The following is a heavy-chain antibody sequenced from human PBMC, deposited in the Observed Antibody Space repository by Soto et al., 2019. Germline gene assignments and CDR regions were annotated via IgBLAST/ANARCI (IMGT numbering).Heavy chain of an antibody. V-gene: IGHV1-69*13. J-gene: IGHJ4*02. CDR3: ARDHKKYCGGDCYST. Sequence: GASVKVSCKASGGTFSSYAISWVRQAPGQGLEWMGGIIPIFGTANYAQKFQGRVTITADESTSTAYMELSSLRSEDTAVYYCARDHKKYCGGDCYSTWGQGTLVTVSS. CDR1: GGTFSSYA. CDR2: IIPIFGTA. D-gene: IGHD2-21*02.